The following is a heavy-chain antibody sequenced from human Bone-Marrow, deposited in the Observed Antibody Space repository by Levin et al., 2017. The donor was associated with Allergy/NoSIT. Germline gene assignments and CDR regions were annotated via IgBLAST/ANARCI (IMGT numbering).Heavy chain of an antibody. CDR1: GGSINNHY. D-gene: IGHD2-15*01. CDR3: ARGGWSNDF. J-gene: IGHJ4*02. V-gene: IGHV4-59*11. CDR2: IYYSGST. Sequence: SETLSLTCTVSGGSINNHYWTWIRQPPGKGLEWIGYIYYSGSTNYNPSLKSRVTMSVDTSKNQFSLKLTSVTAADTAVYYCARGGWSNDFWGQGTLVTVSS.